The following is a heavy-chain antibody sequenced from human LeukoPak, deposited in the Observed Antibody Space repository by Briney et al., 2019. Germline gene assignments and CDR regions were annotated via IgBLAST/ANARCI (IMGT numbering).Heavy chain of an antibody. CDR2: INHSGST. J-gene: IGHJ5*02. D-gene: IGHD6-19*01. Sequence: GSLRLSCAASGFTFSVYWMSWARQAPGKGLEWIGEINHSGSTNYNPSLKSRVTISVDTSKNQFSLKLSSVTAADTAVYYCARGGFSSGWYVGNNWFDPWGQGTLVTVSS. V-gene: IGHV4-34*01. CDR3: ARGGFSSGWYVGNNWFDP. CDR1: GFTFSVYW.